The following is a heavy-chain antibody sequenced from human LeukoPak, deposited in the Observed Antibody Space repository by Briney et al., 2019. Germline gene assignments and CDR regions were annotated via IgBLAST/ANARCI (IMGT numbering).Heavy chain of an antibody. D-gene: IGHD1-26*01. V-gene: IGHV3-9*01. J-gene: IGHJ4*02. CDR2: ISWNSGSI. CDR3: AKSYSGGYSSPPAY. CDR1: GFTFDDFA. Sequence: GGSLRLSCAASGFTFDDFALHWVRQAPGKGLEGVSGISWNSGSIGYADSVKGRFTISRDNAKNSLYLQMNSLRAEDTALYYCAKSYSGGYSSPPAYWGQGTLVTVSS.